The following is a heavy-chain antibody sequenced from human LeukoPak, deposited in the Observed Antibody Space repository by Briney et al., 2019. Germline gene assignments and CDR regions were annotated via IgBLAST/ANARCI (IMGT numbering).Heavy chain of an antibody. CDR2: ISSSGSTI. Sequence: PGGSLRLSCAASGFTFSSYEMNWVRQAPGKGLEWVSYISSSGSTIYYADSVKGRFTISRDNAKNSLYLQMNSLRAEDTAVYYCAKEGLYYYGSGDDAFDIWGQGTMVTVSS. D-gene: IGHD3-10*01. V-gene: IGHV3-48*03. J-gene: IGHJ3*02. CDR1: GFTFSSYE. CDR3: AKEGLYYYGSGDDAFDI.